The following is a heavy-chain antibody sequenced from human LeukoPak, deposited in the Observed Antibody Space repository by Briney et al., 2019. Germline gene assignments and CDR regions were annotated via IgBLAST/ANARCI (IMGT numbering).Heavy chain of an antibody. Sequence: ASVKVSCKASGYTFTGYYMHWVRQAPGQGLEWMGWINPNSGGTNYAQKFQGRVTMTRDTSISTAYMELSRLRSDDTAVYYCARAMVYYYDSSGSNWFDPWGQGTLVTASS. J-gene: IGHJ5*02. CDR1: GYTFTGYY. V-gene: IGHV1-2*02. CDR2: INPNSGGT. CDR3: ARAMVYYYDSSGSNWFDP. D-gene: IGHD3-22*01.